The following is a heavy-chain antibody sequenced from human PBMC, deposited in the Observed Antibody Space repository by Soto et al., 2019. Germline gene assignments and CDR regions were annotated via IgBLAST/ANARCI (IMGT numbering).Heavy chain of an antibody. CDR2: IYWDDDK. CDR3: AHLDRIMITFGGVTSYYMDV. V-gene: IGHV2-5*02. Sequence: SGPTLVKPTQPLTLTCTFSGFSLSTSGVGVGWIRQPPGKALEWLALIYWDDDKRYSPSLKSRLTITKDTSKNQVVLTMTNMDPVDTATYYCAHLDRIMITFGGVTSYYMDVWGKGTTVTVSS. D-gene: IGHD3-16*01. J-gene: IGHJ6*03. CDR1: GFSLSTSGVG.